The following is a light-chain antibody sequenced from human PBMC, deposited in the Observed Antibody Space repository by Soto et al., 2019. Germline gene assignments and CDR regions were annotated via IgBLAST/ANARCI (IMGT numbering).Light chain of an antibody. J-gene: IGKJ4*01. Sequence: DIQMTQSPSTLSASVGDRVTITCRASQSISSWLAWYQQKPGKAPKLLIYDASILETGVPSRFSGSGSGTYFTFTISSLQPEDIATYYCQQYDNLPLTFGGGTKVDIK. CDR2: DAS. CDR3: QQYDNLPLT. CDR1: QSISSW. V-gene: IGKV1-33*01.